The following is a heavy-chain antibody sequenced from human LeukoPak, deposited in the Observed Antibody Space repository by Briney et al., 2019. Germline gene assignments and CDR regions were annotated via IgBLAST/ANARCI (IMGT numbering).Heavy chain of an antibody. J-gene: IGHJ4*02. D-gene: IGHD3-10*01. Sequence: GGSLRLSCAASGSNFNNYWMSWLRQAPGKGLEWVAVISYDGSNKYYADSVKGRFTISRDNSRNTLYLQMNSLRAEDTAVYYCARGPQFGFDYWGQGTLVTVSS. CDR3: ARGPQFGFDY. CDR2: ISYDGSNK. CDR1: GSNFNNYW. V-gene: IGHV3-30-3*01.